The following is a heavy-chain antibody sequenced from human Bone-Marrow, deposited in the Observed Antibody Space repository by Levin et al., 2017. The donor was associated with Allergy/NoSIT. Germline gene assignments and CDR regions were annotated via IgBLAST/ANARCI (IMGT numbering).Heavy chain of an antibody. D-gene: IGHD5-24*01. CDR3: AREPRWLQLGAQDF. V-gene: IGHV3-23*01. Sequence: LSLTCVVSGFTFINYDMIWVRQAPGKGLEWVSGIGSRGGGTYYAESVEGRFAISRDDSKSTLYLQMDSLRAEDTAVYFCAREPRWLQLGAQDFWGQGTLVTVSS. J-gene: IGHJ4*02. CDR1: GFTFINYD. CDR2: IGSRGGGT.